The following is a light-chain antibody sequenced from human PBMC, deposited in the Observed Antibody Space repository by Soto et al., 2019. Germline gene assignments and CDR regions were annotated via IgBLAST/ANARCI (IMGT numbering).Light chain of an antibody. Sequence: QSALTQPASVSGSPGQSITISCTGTSSDVGSYDLVSWYQRHPGKAPKLMIYEDSKRPSGVSTRFSGSKSGNTASLTISRLQAEDEADYYCCSYAGSGTYVFGTGTKVTVL. CDR1: SSDVGSYDL. J-gene: IGLJ1*01. CDR2: EDS. CDR3: CSYAGSGTYV. V-gene: IGLV2-23*01.